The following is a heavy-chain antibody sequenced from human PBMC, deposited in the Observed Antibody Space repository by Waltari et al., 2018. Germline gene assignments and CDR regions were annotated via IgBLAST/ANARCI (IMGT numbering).Heavy chain of an antibody. V-gene: IGHV3-7*02. J-gene: IGHJ4*02. CDR3: TRHPRDGYNQIPFDY. D-gene: IGHD5-12*01. CDR1: GFTFSSYW. Sequence: EVQLVESGGGLVQPGGSLRLSCAASGFTFSSYWMSWVRQAPGKGLEWVANIKQDGSGKYYLDSVKGRFTISRDNAKNSLYLQMNSLRAEDTAVYYCTRHPRDGYNQIPFDYWGQGTLVTVSS. CDR2: IKQDGSGK.